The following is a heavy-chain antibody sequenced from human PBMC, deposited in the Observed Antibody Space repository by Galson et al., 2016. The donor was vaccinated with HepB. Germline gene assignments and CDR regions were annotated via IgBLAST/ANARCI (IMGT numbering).Heavy chain of an antibody. Sequence: SETLSLTCTVSGGSITTNSHYWAWIRQPPGKGLEWIGGLPYGGTTYYQPSLKSRVTISIHTSQNQFSLKVISLTAADTAVYFCARDTIEYDSGSPFYFDFWGQGSLVTVSP. D-gene: IGHD3-10*01. J-gene: IGHJ4*02. V-gene: IGHV4-39*07. CDR1: GGSITTNSHY. CDR3: ARDTIEYDSGSPFYFDF. CDR2: LPYGGTT.